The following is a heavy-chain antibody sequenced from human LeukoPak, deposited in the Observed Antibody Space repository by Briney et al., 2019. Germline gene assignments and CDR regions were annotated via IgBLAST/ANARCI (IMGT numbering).Heavy chain of an antibody. CDR2: IYYSGST. CDR3: ASHSDILTGYYTIDY. CDR1: GGCVSSGSYY. D-gene: IGHD3-9*01. Sequence: SETLSLTCTVSGGCVSSGSYYWSWIRQPPGKGLECIGYIYYSGSTNYNPSLKSRVTISVDTPKNQFSLKLSSVTAADTAVYYCASHSDILTGYYTIDYWGQGILVTVSS. V-gene: IGHV4-61*01. J-gene: IGHJ4*02.